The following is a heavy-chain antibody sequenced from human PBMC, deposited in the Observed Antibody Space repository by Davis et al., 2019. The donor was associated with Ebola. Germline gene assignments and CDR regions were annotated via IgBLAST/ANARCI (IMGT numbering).Heavy chain of an antibody. CDR3: AKGEWEIPSIFDY. Sequence: GESLKISCAASGFNFNTYAMSWVRQAPGKGLEWVSGISSSGDKIYYADSVKGRFTISRDNSKNTLYLQMNSLRPEDTAVYYCAKGEWEIPSIFDYWGQGTLVTVSS. CDR2: ISSSGDKI. V-gene: IGHV3-23*01. D-gene: IGHD1-26*01. CDR1: GFNFNTYA. J-gene: IGHJ4*02.